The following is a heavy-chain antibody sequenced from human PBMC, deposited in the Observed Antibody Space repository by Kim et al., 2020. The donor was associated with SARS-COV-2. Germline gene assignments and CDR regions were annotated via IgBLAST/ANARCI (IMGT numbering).Heavy chain of an antibody. CDR2: INHSGST. D-gene: IGHD3-3*01. CDR1: GGSFSGYY. Sequence: SETLSLTCAVYGGSFSGYYWSWIHQPPGKGLEWIGEINHSGSTNYNPSLKSRVTISVDTSKNQFSLKLSSVTAADTAVYYCARGLGDFWSGYYSWFDPWGQGTLVTVSS. J-gene: IGHJ5*02. CDR3: ARGLGDFWSGYYSWFDP. V-gene: IGHV4-34*01.